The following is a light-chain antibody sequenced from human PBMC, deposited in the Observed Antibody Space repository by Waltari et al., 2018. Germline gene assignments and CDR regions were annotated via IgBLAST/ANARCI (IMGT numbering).Light chain of an antibody. CDR3: QQYGSSVMYT. CDR2: GAS. Sequence: VLTQSPGTLSLSPGESATLSCRASQSLTKRYLAWYQQKPGQAPRLLIYGASSRAAGIPDRFSGSGSGTDFTLTISRLEPDDFAVYYCQQYGSSVMYTFGQGTNLEIK. V-gene: IGKV3-20*01. J-gene: IGKJ2*01. CDR1: QSLTKRY.